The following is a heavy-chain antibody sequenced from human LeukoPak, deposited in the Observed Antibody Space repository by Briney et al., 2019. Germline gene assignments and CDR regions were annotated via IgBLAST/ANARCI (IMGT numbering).Heavy chain of an antibody. D-gene: IGHD2-15*01. J-gene: IGHJ4*02. CDR2: INHSGST. CDR3: ARLVVVAATQVAYYFDY. Sequence: SETLSLTCTVSGGSISSYYWSWIRQPPGKGLEWIGEINHSGSTNYNPSLKSRVTISVDTSKNQFSLKLSSVTAADTAVYYCARLVVVAATQVAYYFDYWGQGTLVTVSS. CDR1: GGSISSYY. V-gene: IGHV4-34*01.